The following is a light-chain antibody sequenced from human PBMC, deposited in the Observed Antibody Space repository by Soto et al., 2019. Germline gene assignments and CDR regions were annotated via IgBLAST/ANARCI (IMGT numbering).Light chain of an antibody. CDR1: NIGSKT. J-gene: IGLJ2*01. CDR3: QVWDSSSDHRVV. Sequence: SSELTQPPSVSGAPGQTARITCGGNNIGSKTVHWYQQKPGQAPMLVVYEDSDRPSGIPERFSGSNSGNTATLTISRVEAGDEADYYCQVWDSSSDHRVVFGGGTKVTVL. V-gene: IGLV3-21*02. CDR2: EDS.